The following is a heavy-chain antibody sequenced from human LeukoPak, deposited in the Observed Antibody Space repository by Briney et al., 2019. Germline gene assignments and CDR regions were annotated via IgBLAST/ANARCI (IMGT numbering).Heavy chain of an antibody. CDR1: GYTFTGYY. J-gene: IGHJ4*02. CDR2: INPNSGGT. CDR3: ARGRGATEGSGDY. V-gene: IGHV1-2*02. Sequence: GASVKVSCKASGYTFTGYYMHWVRQAPGQGLEWMGWINPNSGGTNYAQKFQGRVTMTRDTSISTAYMELSRLRSDDTAVYYCARGRGATEGSGDYWGQGTLVTVSS. D-gene: IGHD1-26*01.